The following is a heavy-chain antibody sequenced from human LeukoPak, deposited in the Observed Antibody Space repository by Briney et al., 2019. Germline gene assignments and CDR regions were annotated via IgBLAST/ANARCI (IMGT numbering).Heavy chain of an antibody. Sequence: PSETLSLTCTVSGGSISSSSYYCDWIRQPPGKGLEWIGSVYYSGNTYYNPSLESRVTISLDTSKNQFPLNLISVAAADTAVYYCARRIKGENSLDYWGQGTLVTVSS. V-gene: IGHV4-39*01. CDR2: VYYSGNT. CDR3: ARRIKGENSLDY. D-gene: IGHD4-23*01. J-gene: IGHJ4*02. CDR1: GGSISSSSYY.